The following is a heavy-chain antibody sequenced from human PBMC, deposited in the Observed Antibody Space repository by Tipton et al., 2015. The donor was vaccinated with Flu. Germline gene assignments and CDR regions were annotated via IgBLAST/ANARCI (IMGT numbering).Heavy chain of an antibody. CDR2: ISYDGTTK. CDR1: GFTFSYFG. CDR3: AASGGYV. Sequence: SLRLSCAASGFTFSYFGVHWVRQAPGKGLEWVALISYDGTTKVYADSVRGRFTISRDNSKNTLYLEMIGLRVEDTAVYYCAASGGYVWGQGTLVTVSS. J-gene: IGHJ4*02. D-gene: IGHD1-26*01. V-gene: IGHV3-30*03.